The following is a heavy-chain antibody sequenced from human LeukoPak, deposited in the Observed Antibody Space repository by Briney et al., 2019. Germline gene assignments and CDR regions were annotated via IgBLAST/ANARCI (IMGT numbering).Heavy chain of an antibody. J-gene: IGHJ6*02. CDR2: IYSGGST. CDR1: GFTVSSNY. Sequence: GGSLRLSCAASGFTVSSNYMSWVRQAPGKGLEWVSVIYSGGSTYYADSVKGRFTISRDNSKNTLYLQMNSLRAEDTAVYYCARVGAVAPLDGMDVWGQGTTVTVSS. CDR3: ARVGAVAPLDGMDV. V-gene: IGHV3-66*01. D-gene: IGHD6-19*01.